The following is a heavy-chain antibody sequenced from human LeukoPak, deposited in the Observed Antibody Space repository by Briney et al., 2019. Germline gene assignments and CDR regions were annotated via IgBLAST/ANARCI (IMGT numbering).Heavy chain of an antibody. CDR2: ISAYNGNT. CDR3: ARITMVRGVIFDWFFDL. V-gene: IGHV1-18*01. D-gene: IGHD3-10*01. CDR1: GYTFTSYG. Sequence: ASVKVSCKASGYTFTSYGISWVRQAPGQGLEWMGWISAYNGNTNYARKLQGRVTMTTDTSTSTAYMELRSLRSDDTAVYYCARITMVRGVIFDWFFDLWGRGTLVTVSS. J-gene: IGHJ2*01.